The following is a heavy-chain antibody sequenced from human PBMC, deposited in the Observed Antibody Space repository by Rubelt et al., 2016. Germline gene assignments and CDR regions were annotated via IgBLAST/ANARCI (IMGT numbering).Heavy chain of an antibody. CDR3: ASLSSSSHDAFDI. Sequence: EVQLVQSGAEVKKPGESLRISCKGSGYSFTSYWIGWVRQMPGKGLAWMGILYPGDSDTRYSPSFQGQVTISADKSISTAYLQWSSLKASDTAMYYCASLSSSSHDAFDIWGQGTMVTVSS. V-gene: IGHV5-51*01. J-gene: IGHJ3*02. D-gene: IGHD6-6*01. CDR2: LYPGDSDT. CDR1: GYSFTSYW.